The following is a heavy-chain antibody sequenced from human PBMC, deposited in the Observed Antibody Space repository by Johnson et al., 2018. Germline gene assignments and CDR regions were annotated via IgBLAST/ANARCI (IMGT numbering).Heavy chain of an antibody. CDR1: GFTFSSYW. V-gene: IGHV3-74*01. CDR3: ASGVHYGSGRRSMDV. J-gene: IGHJ6*03. D-gene: IGHD3-10*01. Sequence: VQLQESGGGLVQPGGSLRLSCAASGFTFSSYWMHWVRKAPGKGLVWVSRINSDGSSTSYADSVKGRFPISRDNAKNTLYLQMNSLRAEDTAVYYCASGVHYGSGRRSMDVWGKGTPVTVSS. CDR2: INSDGSST.